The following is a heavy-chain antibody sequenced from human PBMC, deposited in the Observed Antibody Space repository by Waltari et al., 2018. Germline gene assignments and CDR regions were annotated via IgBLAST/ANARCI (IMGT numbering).Heavy chain of an antibody. Sequence: QVQLVQSGAEVKKPGSSVKVSCKASGGTFSSYAISWVRQAPGHGLAWMGRIIPILGIANYDPKFQGRVTITADKSTSTAYMELSSLRSEDTAVYYCARVVISSYYYYGMDVWGQGTTVTVSS. CDR2: IIPILGIA. J-gene: IGHJ6*02. D-gene: IGHD3-22*01. CDR3: ARVVISSYYYYGMDV. V-gene: IGHV1-69*09. CDR1: GGTFSSYA.